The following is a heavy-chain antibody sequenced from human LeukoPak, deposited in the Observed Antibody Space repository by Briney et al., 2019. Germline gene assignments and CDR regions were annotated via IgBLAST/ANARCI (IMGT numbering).Heavy chain of an antibody. CDR2: ISSSSSYI. V-gene: IGHV3-21*01. CDR1: GFTFSSYS. Sequence: GGSLRLSCAASGFTFSSYSMNWVRQAPGKGLEWVSSISSSSSYIYYADSVKGRFTTSRDNAKNSLYLQMNSLRAEDTAVYYCASPIQLRLGELSAWGQGTLVTVSS. D-gene: IGHD3-16*02. CDR3: ASPIQLRLGELSA. J-gene: IGHJ5*02.